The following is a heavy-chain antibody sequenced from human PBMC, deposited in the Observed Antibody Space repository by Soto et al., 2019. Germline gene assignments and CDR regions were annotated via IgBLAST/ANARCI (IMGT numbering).Heavy chain of an antibody. V-gene: IGHV3-74*01. Sequence: EVQVVESGGGLVQPGGSLRLSCAASGFSISSYWMHWVRQAPGQGLVWVSRINGDGSRTNYADSVKGRFTISRDTARNTLFLQMSSLRGEDTAIYYCVPLPPGYWGQGSLVTVSS. J-gene: IGHJ4*02. CDR1: GFSISSYW. CDR2: INGDGSRT. CDR3: VPLPPGY. D-gene: IGHD2-2*01.